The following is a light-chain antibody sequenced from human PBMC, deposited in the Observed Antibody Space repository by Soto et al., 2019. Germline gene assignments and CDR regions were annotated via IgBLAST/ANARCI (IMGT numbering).Light chain of an antibody. J-gene: IGLJ1*01. CDR1: SSDVGGYNY. CDR2: EVT. Sequence: SLLPQPPSSSGSPGQSVTISCPGASSDVGGYNYVSWYQQHPGKAPKLMIYEVTKRPSGVPDRFSGSKSGNTASLTVSGLQPEDEADYYCSSYAGGNNAYVFGTGTRSPS. V-gene: IGLV2-8*01. CDR3: SSYAGGNNAYV.